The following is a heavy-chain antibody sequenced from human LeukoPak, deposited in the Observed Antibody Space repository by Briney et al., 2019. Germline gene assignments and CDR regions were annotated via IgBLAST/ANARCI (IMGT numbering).Heavy chain of an antibody. CDR2: ISSSGDRT. Sequence: GGSLRLSCAASGFTFSSCAMGWVRQAPGKGLEWVSDISSSGDRTYYADSVKGRFTISRDNSKNTLYLQMNSLRAEDTAVYYCAKDLRQWELLALFDYWGQGTLVTVSS. V-gene: IGHV3-23*01. CDR3: AKDLRQWELLALFDY. J-gene: IGHJ4*02. CDR1: GFTFSSCA. D-gene: IGHD1-26*01.